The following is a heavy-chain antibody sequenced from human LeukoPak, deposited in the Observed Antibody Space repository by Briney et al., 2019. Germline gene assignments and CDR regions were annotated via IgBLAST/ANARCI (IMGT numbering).Heavy chain of an antibody. CDR2: VNPENGNT. CDR3: ASGAAAGTD. V-gene: IGHV1-18*01. J-gene: IGHJ4*02. Sequence: GASVKVSCKASGYSFVGYGITWVRQAPGQGLEWMGWVNPENGNTNYAQKVQGRVTMTADTSTSTSYMELRSLRSDDTAVYYCASGAAAGTDWGQGTLVTVSS. D-gene: IGHD6-13*01. CDR1: GYSFVGYG.